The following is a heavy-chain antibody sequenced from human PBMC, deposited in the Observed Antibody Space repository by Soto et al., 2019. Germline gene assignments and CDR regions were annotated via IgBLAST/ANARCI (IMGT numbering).Heavy chain of an antibody. CDR1: GFTFSSYA. D-gene: IGHD3-22*01. J-gene: IGHJ4*02. Sequence: GGSLRLSCAASGFTFSSYAMSWVRQAPGKGLEWVSAISGSGGSTYYADSVKGRFTISRDNSKNTLYLQMNSLRAEDTAVYYCAKGDDYDSSGYYFDYWGQGTLVTVSS. V-gene: IGHV3-23*01. CDR3: AKGDDYDSSGYYFDY. CDR2: ISGSGGST.